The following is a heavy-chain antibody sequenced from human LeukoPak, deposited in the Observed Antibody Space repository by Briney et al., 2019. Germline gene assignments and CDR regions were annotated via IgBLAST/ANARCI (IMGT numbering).Heavy chain of an antibody. D-gene: IGHD1-7*01. Sequence: GGSLRLSCAASGFTFSSYWMSWVRQAPGKGLEWVANIKKDGSEKYYVDSVKGRFTISRDNAKNTLYLQLNSLRPEDTAVYYCADGTTSDYWGQGTLVTVSS. CDR3: ADGTTSDY. CDR2: IKKDGSEK. CDR1: GFTFSSYW. J-gene: IGHJ4*02. V-gene: IGHV3-7*01.